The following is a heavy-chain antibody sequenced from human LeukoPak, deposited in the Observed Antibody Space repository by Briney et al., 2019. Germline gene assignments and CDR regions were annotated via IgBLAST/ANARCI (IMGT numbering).Heavy chain of an antibody. Sequence: GSLRLSCAASGFTFSSYAMSWVRQAPGKGLEWVSAISGSGGSTYYADSVKGRFTISRDNSKNTLYLQMNSLRAEDTAVYYCARPSSPLGSPFFYYYMDVWGKGTTVTVSS. CDR3: ARPSSPLGSPFFYYYMDV. D-gene: IGHD2-15*01. CDR2: ISGSGGST. J-gene: IGHJ6*03. V-gene: IGHV3-23*01. CDR1: GFTFSSYA.